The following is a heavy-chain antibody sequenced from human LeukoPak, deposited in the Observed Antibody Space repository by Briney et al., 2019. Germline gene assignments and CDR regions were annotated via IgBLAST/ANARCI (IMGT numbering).Heavy chain of an antibody. CDR3: ARGRGYSYVDY. J-gene: IGHJ4*02. CDR1: GGSISSYY. D-gene: IGHD5-18*01. CDR2: IYYSGST. V-gene: IGHV4-59*01. Sequence: SETLSLTCTVSGGSISSYYWSWIRQPPRKGLEWIGYIYYSGSTNYNPSLKSRVTISVDTSKNQFSLKLSSVTAADTAVYYCARGRGYSYVDYWGQGTLVTVSS.